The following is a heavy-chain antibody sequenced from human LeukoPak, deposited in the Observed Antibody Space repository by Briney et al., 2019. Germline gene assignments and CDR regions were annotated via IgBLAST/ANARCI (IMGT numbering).Heavy chain of an antibody. D-gene: IGHD3-16*01. Sequence: PSETLSLTCTVSGGSVSSGSYYWSWIRQPPGKGLEWIGYIYYSGSTNHNPSLKSRVTISVDTSKNQFSLKLSSVTAADTAVYYCARDSSYGGRWFDPWGQGTLVTVSS. CDR3: ARDSSYGGRWFDP. V-gene: IGHV4-61*01. J-gene: IGHJ5*02. CDR1: GGSVSSGSYY. CDR2: IYYSGST.